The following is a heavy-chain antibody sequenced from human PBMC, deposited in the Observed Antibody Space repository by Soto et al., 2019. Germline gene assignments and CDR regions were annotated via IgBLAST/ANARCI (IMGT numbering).Heavy chain of an antibody. CDR2: ISAHNGNT. V-gene: IGHV1-18*01. CDR1: GYTFTSYG. J-gene: IGHJ4*02. CDR3: AKGRDGDY. Sequence: QVHLVQSGAEVKKPGASVKVSCKASGYTFTSYGITWVRQAPGQGLEWMGWISAHNGNTDYAQKLQGRGIVTRDTSPSPAYKDVKSLTFDETALYYFAKGRDGDYVGQGALVTVSS. D-gene: IGHD3-10*01.